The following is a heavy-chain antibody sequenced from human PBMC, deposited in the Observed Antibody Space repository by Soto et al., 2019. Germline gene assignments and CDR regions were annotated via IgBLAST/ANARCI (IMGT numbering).Heavy chain of an antibody. CDR1: GFTFRSYA. V-gene: IGHV3-23*01. J-gene: IGHJ4*02. CDR2: ISGSGGSA. Sequence: EVQLLESGGGLVQPGGSLRLSCAASGFTFRSYAMTWVRQAPGKGLEWVSGISGSGGSAYYADSVKGRFAVSRDETRSTVYLQMISRRAEDTAIYYCAKRHYDDGYNAEFHYLDSWGQGTLVTVAS. D-gene: IGHD4-17*01. CDR3: AKRHYDDGYNAEFHYLDS.